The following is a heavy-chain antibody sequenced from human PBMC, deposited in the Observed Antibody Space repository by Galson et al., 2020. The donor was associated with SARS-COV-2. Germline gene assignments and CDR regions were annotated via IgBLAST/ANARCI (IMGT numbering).Heavy chain of an antibody. CDR1: GGSITSDNNF. CDR3: ARNRKLWTKIADDEDALAI. D-gene: IGHD3-16*01. CDR2: ISTTGST. J-gene: IGHJ3*02. Sequence: SETLSLTCKVSGGSITSDNNFWRWTWIRQPAGKGLEWIGHISTTGSTDYSPSLKGRVSMSVDTSNNHFSLKLTSVTAADPAMYYSARNRKLWTKIADDEDALAIWGQGTMVIVSS. V-gene: IGHV4-61*09.